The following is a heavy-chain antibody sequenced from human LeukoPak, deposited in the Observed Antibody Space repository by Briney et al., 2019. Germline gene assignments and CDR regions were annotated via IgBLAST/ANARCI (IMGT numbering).Heavy chain of an antibody. CDR2: ISYDGSNK. CDR3: ARVRDYAVDY. Sequence: GRSLRLSCAASGFTFSSYAMHWVRQAPGKGLEWVAVISYDGSNKYYADSVKGRFTTSRDNSKNTLYLQMNSLRAEDTAVYYCARVRDYAVDYWGQGTLVTVSS. D-gene: IGHD4-17*01. CDR1: GFTFSSYA. J-gene: IGHJ4*02. V-gene: IGHV3-30-3*01.